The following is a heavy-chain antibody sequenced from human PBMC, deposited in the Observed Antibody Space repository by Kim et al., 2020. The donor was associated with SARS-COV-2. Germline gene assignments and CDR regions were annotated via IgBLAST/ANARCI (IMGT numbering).Heavy chain of an antibody. CDR2: LDYRGSP. CDR1: GGSISETNHY. J-gene: IGHJ6*01. CDR3: AVSETNGNGNFCFIDYARNV. D-gene: IGHD2-8*01. V-gene: IGHV4-39*02. Sequence: SETLSLTCTVSGGSISETNHYWNWIRQTPGKGLDWIGSLDYRGSPHYNPSLKSRVTISGDTSKNHFSLKLNSVTAAATAVYSCAVSETNGNGNFCFIDYARNVGGQEITDTVPS.